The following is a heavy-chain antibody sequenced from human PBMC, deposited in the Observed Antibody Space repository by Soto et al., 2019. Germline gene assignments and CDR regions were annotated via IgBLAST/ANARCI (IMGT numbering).Heavy chain of an antibody. D-gene: IGHD3-10*01. CDR3: ARDPGIYYGMAV. Sequence: QVQLVESGGGLVKPGGSLRLSCTASGFNFSDYYMPWIRQAPGKGLEWLSYISSGGFTIYYADSVKGRFTVSRDNAKNSMYLQMNTLRVEDTAVYYCARDPGIYYGMAVWGQGTPVTVSS. J-gene: IGHJ6*02. CDR1: GFNFSDYY. V-gene: IGHV3-11*01. CDR2: ISSGGFTI.